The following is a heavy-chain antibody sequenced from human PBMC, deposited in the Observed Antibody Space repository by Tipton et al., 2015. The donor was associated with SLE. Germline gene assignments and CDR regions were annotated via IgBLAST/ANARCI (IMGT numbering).Heavy chain of an antibody. CDR2: VFYTGDT. CDR3: ARERDGDYSDY. Sequence: LRLSCTVSGGSISSHYWSWIRQPPGKGLEWIGSVFYTGDTDYNPSLKSRVTISVDTSKNQFSLKLSSVTAADTAVYYCARERDGDYSDYWGQGTLVTVSS. D-gene: IGHD4-17*01. CDR1: GGSISSHY. V-gene: IGHV4-59*11. J-gene: IGHJ4*02.